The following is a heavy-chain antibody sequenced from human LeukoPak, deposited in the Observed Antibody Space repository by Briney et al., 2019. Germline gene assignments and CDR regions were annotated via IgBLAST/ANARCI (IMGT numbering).Heavy chain of an antibody. J-gene: IGHJ3*02. CDR3: AREWIRRDGYNYGVDAFDI. D-gene: IGHD5-24*01. Sequence: GGSLRLSCAASGFTFSDYYMSWIRQAPGKGLEWVSYISSSGSTIYYADSVKGRFTISRDNARNSLYLQMNSLRAEDTAVYYCAREWIRRDGYNYGVDAFDIWGQGTMVTVPS. V-gene: IGHV3-11*01. CDR2: ISSSGSTI. CDR1: GFTFSDYY.